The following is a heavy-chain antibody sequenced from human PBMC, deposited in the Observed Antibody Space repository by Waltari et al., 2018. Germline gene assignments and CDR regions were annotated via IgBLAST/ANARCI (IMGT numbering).Heavy chain of an antibody. CDR2: IYTGGST. D-gene: IGHD2-21*02. CDR3: ARDECTGGDCYSHFHY. V-gene: IGHV3-23*03. Sequence: EVQLLQSGGGLVQPGGSLRLSCAGSGFTFSNYVMSWVRQAPGKGLEWVSVIYTGGSTHYADSVKGRFTVSRDNSKSTLYLQMENLRGEDTAVYYCARDECTGGDCYSHFHYWGQGTLVTVSS. J-gene: IGHJ4*02. CDR1: GFTFSNYV.